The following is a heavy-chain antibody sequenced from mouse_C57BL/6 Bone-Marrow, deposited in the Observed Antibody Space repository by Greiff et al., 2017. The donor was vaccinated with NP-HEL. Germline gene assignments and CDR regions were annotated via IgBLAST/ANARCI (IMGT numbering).Heavy chain of an antibody. CDR2: ISSGGDYI. V-gene: IGHV5-9-1*02. Sequence: EVQGVESGEGLVKPGGSLKLSCAASGFTFSSYAMSWVRQTPEKRLEWVAYISSGGDYIYYADTVKGRFTISRDNARNTLYLQMSSLKSEDTAMYYCTRNGSSYGYFDVWGTGTTVTVSS. D-gene: IGHD1-1*01. CDR1: GFTFSSYA. J-gene: IGHJ1*03. CDR3: TRNGSSYGYFDV.